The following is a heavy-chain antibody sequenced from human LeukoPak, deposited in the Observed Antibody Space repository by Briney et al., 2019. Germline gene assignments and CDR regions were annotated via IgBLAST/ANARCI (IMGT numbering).Heavy chain of an antibody. J-gene: IGHJ4*02. CDR3: TTGRGYSYGPSDY. CDR2: IKSKTDGGTT. D-gene: IGHD5-18*01. Sequence: PGGSLRLSCAASGFTFSNAWMSWVRQAPGKGLEWVGRIKSKTDGGTTDYAAPVKGRFTISRDDSKNTLYLQMNSLKTEDTAVYYCTTGRGYSYGPSDYWGQGTLVTVSS. CDR1: GFTFSNAW. V-gene: IGHV3-15*01.